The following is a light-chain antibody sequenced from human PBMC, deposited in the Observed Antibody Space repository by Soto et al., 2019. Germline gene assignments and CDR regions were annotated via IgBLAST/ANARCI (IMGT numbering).Light chain of an antibody. J-gene: IGKJ1*01. V-gene: IGKV1-17*01. Sequence: DIQMTQSPSSLSASVGDRVTITCRASQGIRDALGWYQQKPGNAPKRLIYAASSLQSGVTSMFSGSGSGTEFTLTISSLQPEDVATYYCLQHNSYPQTFGQGTKVEIK. CDR2: AAS. CDR3: LQHNSYPQT. CDR1: QGIRDA.